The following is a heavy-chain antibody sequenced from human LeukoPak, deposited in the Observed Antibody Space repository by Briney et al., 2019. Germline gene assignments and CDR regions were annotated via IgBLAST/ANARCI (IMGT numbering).Heavy chain of an antibody. CDR3: ARDMVRGVFDY. Sequence: GGSLRLSCAASGFTFSSYWMHWVRQAPGKGLVWVSRINSDGSRTSNADSVKGRFTISRDNAKNTLYLQMNSLRAEDTAVYYCARDMVRGVFDYWGQGTLLTVSS. CDR1: GFTFSSYW. J-gene: IGHJ4*02. V-gene: IGHV3-74*01. CDR2: INSDGSRT. D-gene: IGHD3-10*01.